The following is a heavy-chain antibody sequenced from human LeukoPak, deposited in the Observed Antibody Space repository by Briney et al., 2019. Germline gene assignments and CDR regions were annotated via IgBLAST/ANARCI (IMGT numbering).Heavy chain of an antibody. CDR2: IWYDGSNK. CDR1: GFTFCSYG. Sequence: GGSLRLSCAASGFTFCSYGMNWVRQAPGKGLEWVAVIWYDGSNKYYADSVKGRFTISRDNSKNTLYLQMNSLRAEDTAVYYCARDSTRYDSSGYYPYWGQGTLVTVSS. V-gene: IGHV3-33*01. CDR3: ARDSTRYDSSGYYPY. D-gene: IGHD3-22*01. J-gene: IGHJ4*02.